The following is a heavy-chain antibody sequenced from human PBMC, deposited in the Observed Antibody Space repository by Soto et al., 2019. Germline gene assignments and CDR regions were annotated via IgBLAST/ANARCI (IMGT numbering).Heavy chain of an antibody. CDR3: ARDIRSGYYKYWYFDL. D-gene: IGHD3-3*01. V-gene: IGHV1-2*02. CDR1: GYSFTVYH. CDR2: INTDSGGT. Sequence: QVQLVQSGAEVKKPGASVKVSCKASGYSFTVYHMHWVRQAPGQGLEWMGWINTDSGGTKYAQKFEGRVTMSRDTSINTAYMELSNLISDDTAVYYCARDIRSGYYKYWYFDLWGRGTLITVSS. J-gene: IGHJ2*01.